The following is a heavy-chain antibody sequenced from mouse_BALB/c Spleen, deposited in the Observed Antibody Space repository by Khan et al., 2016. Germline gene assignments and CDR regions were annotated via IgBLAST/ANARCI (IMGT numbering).Heavy chain of an antibody. CDR3: ASRGYYFSMDN. CDR2: INPDSSKI. Sequence: EVKLLESGGGLVQPGGSLKLSCAASGFDFSRYWMSWVRQAPGKGLEWIGEINPDSSKINYTPSLKDKFIISRDNAKNTLYLQMSKVRSEDTALDYCASRGYYFSMDNWGQGTSVTVSS. J-gene: IGHJ4*01. V-gene: IGHV4-1*02. CDR1: GFDFSRYW. D-gene: IGHD1-1*01.